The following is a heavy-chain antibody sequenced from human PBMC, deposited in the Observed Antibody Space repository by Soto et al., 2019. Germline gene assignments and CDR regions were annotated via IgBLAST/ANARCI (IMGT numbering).Heavy chain of an antibody. CDR3: VRGGAGRPDY. Sequence: DVRLVESGGGLVKPGGSLRLSCAASGFTFSSYGMDWVRQAPGKGLEWVSYISSSSSSISYAESVKGRFTISRDTAKNSLFLQMSSLRAEDTAVYYCVRGGAGRPDYWGQGTLVTVSS. V-gene: IGHV3-21*02. J-gene: IGHJ4*02. D-gene: IGHD6-6*01. CDR2: ISSSSSSI. CDR1: GFTFSSYG.